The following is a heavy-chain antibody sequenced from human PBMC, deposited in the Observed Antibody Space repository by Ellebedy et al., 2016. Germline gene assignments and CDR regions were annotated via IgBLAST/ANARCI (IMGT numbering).Heavy chain of an antibody. J-gene: IGHJ3*01. V-gene: IGHV3-30*18. CDR3: AKAETYGSGGALDV. CDR2: VSYDGSDI. CDR1: GFNVSSNV. D-gene: IGHD3-10*01. Sequence: GGSLRLSXAASGFNVSSNVMSWVRQAPGKGLEWVAVVSYDGSDIFYADSVKGRFTISRDNSKNTLYLQMNSPTAEDTAVYYCAKAETYGSGGALDVWGQGTMVTVSS.